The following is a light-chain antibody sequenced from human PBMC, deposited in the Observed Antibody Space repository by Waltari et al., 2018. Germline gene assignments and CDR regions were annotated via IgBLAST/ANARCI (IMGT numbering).Light chain of an antibody. CDR2: GVS. J-gene: IGKJ3*01. Sequence: EIQMTQSPSSLSASIGDRVTITCRASQSVSNYLSWYQQKPGKAPKLLIYGVSNLQSGVPSRFSASGSGTDFTLTISSLQPKDFAIYYCQQSYSTLMYTFGPGTRVDVK. V-gene: IGKV1-39*01. CDR1: QSVSNY. CDR3: QQSYSTLMYT.